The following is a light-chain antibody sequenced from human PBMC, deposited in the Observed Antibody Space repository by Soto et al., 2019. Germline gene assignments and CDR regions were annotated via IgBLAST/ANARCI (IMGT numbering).Light chain of an antibody. CDR2: DVT. CDR1: GSDVGRYKY. V-gene: IGLV2-11*01. CDR3: WSYAGSSTFV. Sequence: QSALTQPHSVSWSPGQSVTISCTGTGSDVGRYKYVSWYQRPPDKVPKLLIYDVTKRPSGVPDRLSGSKSGNTASLTIAGLQAEDQAEYYCWSYAGSSTFVFGTGTKLTVL. J-gene: IGLJ1*01.